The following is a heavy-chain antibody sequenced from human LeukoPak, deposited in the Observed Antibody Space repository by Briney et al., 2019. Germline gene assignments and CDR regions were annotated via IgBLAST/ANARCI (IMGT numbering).Heavy chain of an antibody. Sequence: SVKVSCKASGGTSSSYTISWVRQAPGQGLEWMGRIIPIDGVENYAQKFQGRVTITADKSTSTAYMELSSLRSEDTAVYYCARALDCTNGVCFGDDAFDIWGQGTMVTVSS. J-gene: IGHJ3*02. CDR2: IIPIDGVE. CDR1: GGTSSSYT. CDR3: ARALDCTNGVCFGDDAFDI. V-gene: IGHV1-69*02. D-gene: IGHD2-8*01.